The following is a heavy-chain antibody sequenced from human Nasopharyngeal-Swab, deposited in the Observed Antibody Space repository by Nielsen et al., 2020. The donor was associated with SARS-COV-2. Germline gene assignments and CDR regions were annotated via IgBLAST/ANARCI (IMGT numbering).Heavy chain of an antibody. CDR3: ANLWGVSGYYTYDGFDI. V-gene: IGHV4-39*01. Sequence: SETLSLTCLVSGDSINNSPYYWGWIRQPPGKGLEWIGSPYYGGRPDYNPSLRSRVTISADTSKNQFFLRLSSVTAADTAVYYCANLWGVSGYYTYDGFDIWGQGTMVTVSS. CDR1: GDSINNSPYY. CDR2: PYYGGRP. D-gene: IGHD3-22*01. J-gene: IGHJ3*02.